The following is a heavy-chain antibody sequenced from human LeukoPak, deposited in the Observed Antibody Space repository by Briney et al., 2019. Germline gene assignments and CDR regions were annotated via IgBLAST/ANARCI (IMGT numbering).Heavy chain of an antibody. Sequence: APVKVSCKASGYTFSIYYMHWVRQAPGQGLEWMGIINPSDGSTSYAQKFQGRVTMTRDTSTSTVYMELSSLRSEDTAMYYCARIDHRSGYSLHYWGQGTLVTVSS. CDR1: GYTFSIYY. V-gene: IGHV1-46*01. CDR3: ARIDHRSGYSLHY. D-gene: IGHD3-22*01. J-gene: IGHJ4*02. CDR2: INPSDGST.